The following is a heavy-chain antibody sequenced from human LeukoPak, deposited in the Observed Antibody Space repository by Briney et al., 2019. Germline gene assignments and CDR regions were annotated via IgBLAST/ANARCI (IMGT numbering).Heavy chain of an antibody. V-gene: IGHV4-34*01. D-gene: IGHD3-10*01. J-gene: IGHJ5*02. CDR2: INHSGST. Sequence: SETLSLTCAVYGGSFSGYYWSWIRQPPGKGLEWIGEINHSGSTNYNPSLKSRVTISVDTSKNQFSLKLSSVTAADTAVYYCARDPWYYYGSGSYYPWGQGTLVTVSS. CDR1: GGSFSGYY. CDR3: ARDPWYYYGSGSYYP.